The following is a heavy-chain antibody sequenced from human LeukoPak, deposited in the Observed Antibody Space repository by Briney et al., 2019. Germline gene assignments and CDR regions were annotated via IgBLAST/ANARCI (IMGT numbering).Heavy chain of an antibody. Sequence: SETLSLTCTVSGGSISSSSYYWGWIRQPPGKGLEWIGCIYYSGSTYYNPSLKSRVTISVDTSKNQFSLKLSSVTAADTAVYYCARQAIFGVVIAFRGYYFDYWGQGTLVTVSS. CDR2: IYYSGST. V-gene: IGHV4-39*01. CDR1: GGSISSSSYY. J-gene: IGHJ4*02. CDR3: ARQAIFGVVIAFRGYYFDY. D-gene: IGHD3-3*01.